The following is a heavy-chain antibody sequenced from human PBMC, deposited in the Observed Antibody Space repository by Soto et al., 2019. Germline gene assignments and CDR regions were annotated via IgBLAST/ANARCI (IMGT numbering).Heavy chain of an antibody. J-gene: IGHJ5*02. CDR3: AREVGRSSWYEGWFDP. D-gene: IGHD6-13*01. CDR1: VYTFTSYG. V-gene: IGHV1-18*01. Sequence: ASVKVSCKASVYTFTSYGISWVRQAPGQRLEWMGWISAYNGNTNYAQKLQGRVTMTTDTSTSTAYMELRSLRSDDTAVYYCAREVGRSSWYEGWFDPWGQGTLVTVSS. CDR2: ISAYNGNT.